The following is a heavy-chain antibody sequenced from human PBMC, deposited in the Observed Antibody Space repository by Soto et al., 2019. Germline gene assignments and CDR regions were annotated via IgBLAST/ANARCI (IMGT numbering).Heavy chain of an antibody. D-gene: IGHD3-10*01. J-gene: IGHJ4*02. CDR3: ARVGGFGATTIDY. CDR1: GGSISSGDYY. V-gene: IGHV4-30-4*01. Sequence: PSETLSLTWTVSGGSISSGDYYWSCIRQPPGKGLEWIGYIYYSGSTYYNPSLKSRVTISVDTSKNQFSLKLSSVTAADTAVYYCARVGGFGATTIDYWGQGTLVTVSS. CDR2: IYYSGST.